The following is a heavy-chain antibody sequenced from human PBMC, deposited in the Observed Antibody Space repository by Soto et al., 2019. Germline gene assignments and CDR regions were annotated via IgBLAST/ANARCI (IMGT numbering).Heavy chain of an antibody. CDR1: GYTFTNFG. Sequence: QVQLVQSGAEVKKPGASVKVSCKASGYTFTNFGISWVRQAPGQGLEWMGWISAYNGNTNYAQNFQCRVTMTTDTSTSPDYMELRSLRSADKAVYYWARGGTPIDYWGQGTLVTVSS. CDR3: ARGGTPIDY. V-gene: IGHV1-18*01. D-gene: IGHD3-16*01. CDR2: ISAYNGNT. J-gene: IGHJ4*02.